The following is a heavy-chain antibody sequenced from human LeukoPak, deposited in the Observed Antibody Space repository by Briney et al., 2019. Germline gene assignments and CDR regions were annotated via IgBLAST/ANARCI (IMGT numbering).Heavy chain of an antibody. V-gene: IGHV1-8*01. CDR3: AREVSGAFALDS. Sequence: ASVNVSCKASGYTFTTNDINWVRQAAGQGGDWMGWMNPNSGHTDYAPKFQGRITMTRNTSINTAYMELSSLTSEDTAVYLCAREVSGAFALDSWGQGTLVTVSS. J-gene: IGHJ4*02. CDR1: GYTFTTND. CDR2: MNPNSGHT.